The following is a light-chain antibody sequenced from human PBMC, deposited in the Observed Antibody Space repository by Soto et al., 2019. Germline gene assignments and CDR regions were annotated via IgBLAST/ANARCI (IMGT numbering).Light chain of an antibody. CDR1: QSISSY. CDR3: QQSYNTPFT. V-gene: IGKV1-39*01. Sequence: EIQKTPFPAAPFTYVRDKVTITFPASQSISSYLNWYQQKPGRAPKLLIYAASSLQSGVPSRFSGSGSGTDFTLTISSLQPEDFATYYCQQSYNTPFTFGPGTKVDIK. CDR2: AAS. J-gene: IGKJ3*01.